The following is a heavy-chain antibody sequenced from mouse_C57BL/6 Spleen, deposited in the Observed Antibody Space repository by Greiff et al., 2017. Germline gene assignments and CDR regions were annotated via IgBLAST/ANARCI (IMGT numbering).Heavy chain of an antibody. J-gene: IGHJ3*01. D-gene: IGHD2-4*01. Sequence: QVQLKESGPELVKPGASVKISCKASGYAFSSSWMNWVKQRPGKGLEWIGRIYPGDGDTNYNGKFKGKATLTADKSSSTAYMQLSSLTSEDSAVYFCARDFYYDYWFAYWGQGTLVTVSA. CDR3: ARDFYYDYWFAY. CDR2: IYPGDGDT. CDR1: GYAFSSSW. V-gene: IGHV1-82*01.